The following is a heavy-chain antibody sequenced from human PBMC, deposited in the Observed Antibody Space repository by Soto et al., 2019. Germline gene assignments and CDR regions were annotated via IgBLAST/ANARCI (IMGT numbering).Heavy chain of an antibody. CDR3: ARDHVVVVPAAIPNYYYYGMDV. CDR2: IIPIFGTA. Sequence: QVQLVQSGAEVKKPGSSVKVSCKASGGTFSSYAISWVRQAPGQGLEWMGGIIPIFGTANYAQKFQGRVTITADESTSTAYMELSSLRPEDTAVYYCARDHVVVVPAAIPNYYYYGMDVWGQGTTVTVSS. D-gene: IGHD2-2*02. CDR1: GGTFSSYA. V-gene: IGHV1-69*01. J-gene: IGHJ6*02.